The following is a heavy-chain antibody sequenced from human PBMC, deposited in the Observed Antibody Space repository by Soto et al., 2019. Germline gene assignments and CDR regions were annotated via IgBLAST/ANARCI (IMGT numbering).Heavy chain of an antibody. CDR3: ARGSEGYYDILAAPGSFYYYGMDV. V-gene: IGHV3-30*03. CDR2: ISYDGSNK. D-gene: IGHD3-9*01. J-gene: IGHJ6*02. CDR1: GFTFSSYG. Sequence: QVQLVESGGGVVQPGRSLRLSCAASGFTFSSYGMHWVRQAPGKGLEWVAVISYDGSNKYYADSVKGRFTIPRDNSKNTLYLQMNSLRAEDTAVYYCARGSEGYYDILAAPGSFYYYGMDVWGQGTTVTVSS.